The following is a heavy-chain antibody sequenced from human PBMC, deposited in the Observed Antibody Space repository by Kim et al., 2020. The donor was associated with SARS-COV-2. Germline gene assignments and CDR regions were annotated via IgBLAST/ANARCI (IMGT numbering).Heavy chain of an antibody. D-gene: IGHD3-9*01. CDR1: GGSISSGGYY. CDR3: ARACNLRYFDWLPYDATHVFDY. V-gene: IGHV4-31*03. Sequence: SETLSLTCTVSGGSISSGGYYWSWIRQHPGKGLEWIGYIYYSGSTYYNPSLKSRVTISVDTSKNQFSLKLSSVTAADTAVYYCARACNLRYFDWLPYDATHVFDYWGQGTLVTVSS. J-gene: IGHJ4*02. CDR2: IYYSGST.